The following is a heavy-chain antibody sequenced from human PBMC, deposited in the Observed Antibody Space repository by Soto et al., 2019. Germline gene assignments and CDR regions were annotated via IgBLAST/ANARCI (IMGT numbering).Heavy chain of an antibody. V-gene: IGHV4-31*03. CDR2: IYYSEST. CDR1: GGSISSGGYY. J-gene: IGHJ4*02. D-gene: IGHD4-17*01. Sequence: PSETLSLTCTVSGGSISSGGYYWNWIRQHPVKGLEWIGYIYYSESTYYNPSLKSRVTISADTSKNQFSLKLSSVTAADTAVYYCARDSHDSGRPFDYWGQGTLVTVSS. CDR3: ARDSHDSGRPFDY.